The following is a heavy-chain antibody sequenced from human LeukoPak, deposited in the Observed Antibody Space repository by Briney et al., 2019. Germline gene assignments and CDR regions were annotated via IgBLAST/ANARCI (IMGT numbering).Heavy chain of an antibody. J-gene: IGHJ4*02. V-gene: IGHV4-39*02. Sequence: SETLSLTRTVSGGSISSSGYYWGWIRQPPGKGLEWIGSIYYSGNTHYSPSFQSRVTMSVDTSRNNFSLKLSSVTAADTAVYYCARLYFEFWSGYPDYWGQGTLVTVSS. CDR1: GGSISSSGYY. D-gene: IGHD3-3*01. CDR2: IYYSGNT. CDR3: ARLYFEFWSGYPDY.